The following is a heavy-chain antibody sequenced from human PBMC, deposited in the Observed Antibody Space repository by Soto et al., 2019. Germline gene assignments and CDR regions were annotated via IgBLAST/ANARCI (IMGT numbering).Heavy chain of an antibody. D-gene: IGHD2-15*01. CDR1: GFTFSNHW. CDR3: TGRFAYCNGETCLDV. CDR2: IYGVVSDT. J-gene: IGHJ6*04. Sequence: VQLVQSGAEVKKSGESLKISCKGFGFTFSNHWIAWWRHMPGRGLEWMGIIYGVVSDTRYSPSFQGQVTISGDKSISTVYLQWRRLKASDSAVYFCTGRFAYCNGETCLDVWGGGTSVSVSS. V-gene: IGHV5-51*03.